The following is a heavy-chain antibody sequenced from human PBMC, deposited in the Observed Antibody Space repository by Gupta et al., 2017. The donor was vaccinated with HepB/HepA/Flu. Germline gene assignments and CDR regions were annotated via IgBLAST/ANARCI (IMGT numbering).Heavy chain of an antibody. V-gene: IGHV3-9*01. CDR3: AKDMISSGWYRGIDY. CDR2: ISWNSGSI. J-gene: IGHJ4*02. CDR1: GFTFDDYA. D-gene: IGHD6-19*01. Sequence: EVQLVESGGGLVQPGRSLRLSCAASGFTFDDYAMPWVRQAPGKGLEWVSGISWNSGSIGYADSVKGRFTISRDNAKNSLYLQMNSLRAEDTALYYCAKDMISSGWYRGIDYWGQGTLVTVSS.